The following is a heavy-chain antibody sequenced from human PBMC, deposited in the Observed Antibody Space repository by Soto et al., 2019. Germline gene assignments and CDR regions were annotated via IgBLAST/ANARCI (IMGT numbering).Heavy chain of an antibody. Sequence: PSETLSLTCSVSDGSISSSNYLWGWIRQPPGKGLEWIGNIYYSGTTSNNPSLKSRVTISIDTSKNQFSLNLSSVTAADTAVFYCARYRTASNAFDIWAPGTMVTV. CDR1: DGSISSSNYL. V-gene: IGHV4-39*01. CDR2: IYYSGTT. CDR3: ARYRTASNAFDI. D-gene: IGHD2-21*02. J-gene: IGHJ3*02.